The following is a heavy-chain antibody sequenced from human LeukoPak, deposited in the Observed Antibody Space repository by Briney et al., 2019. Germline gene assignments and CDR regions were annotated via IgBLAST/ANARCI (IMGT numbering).Heavy chain of an antibody. V-gene: IGHV3-48*02. Sequence: GGSLRLSCAASGFTFTTYSMNWVRQAPGKGLEWVSYISSSSSTIYYADSVKGRFTISRDNAKNSLYLQMNSLRDEDTAVYYCARGETSVTSYLHYWGQGTLVTVSS. D-gene: IGHD4-17*01. CDR1: GFTFTTYS. CDR2: ISSSSSTI. CDR3: ARGETSVTSYLHY. J-gene: IGHJ4*02.